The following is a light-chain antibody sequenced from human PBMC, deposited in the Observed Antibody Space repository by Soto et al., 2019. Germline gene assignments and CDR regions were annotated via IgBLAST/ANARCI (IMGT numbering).Light chain of an antibody. CDR2: EVS. J-gene: IGLJ3*02. CDR3: SSYTSSSTPW. V-gene: IGLV2-14*01. CDR1: SSDVGGYNY. Sequence: QSALTQPASVSGSPGQSITISCTGTSSDVGGYNYVSWYQQHPGKAPKLMIYEVSNRPSGVSNRFSGSKSGNTASLTFSGLQAEDEADYYCSSYTSSSTPWFGGGTKLTVL.